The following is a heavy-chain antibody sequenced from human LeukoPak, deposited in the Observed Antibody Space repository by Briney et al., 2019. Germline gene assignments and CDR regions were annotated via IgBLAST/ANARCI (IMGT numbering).Heavy chain of an antibody. Sequence: SQTLSLICAISGDSVSSNSAAWNWIRQSPSRGLEWLGRTYYRSKWYNDYAVSVKSRITINPDTSKNQFSLQLNSVTPEDTAVYYCARASYSIAVAGTFDYWGQGTLVTVSS. CDR3: ARASYSIAVAGTFDY. J-gene: IGHJ4*02. D-gene: IGHD6-19*01. V-gene: IGHV6-1*01. CDR2: TYYRSKWYN. CDR1: GDSVSSNSAA.